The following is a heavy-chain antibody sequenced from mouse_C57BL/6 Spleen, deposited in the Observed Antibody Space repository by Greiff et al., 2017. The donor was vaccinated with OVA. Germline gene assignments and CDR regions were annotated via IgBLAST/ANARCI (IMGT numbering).Heavy chain of an antibody. D-gene: IGHD1-3*01. CDR3: TRGSVGSYFDF. Sequence: VQLQQSGAELVRPGASVKLSCKASGYTFTGYWMTWVKQRPGQGLEWIGDIYPGSGGTDYNEKFKGKATLTVDTSSSTAYMQLRSLTSEDSSVYYCTRGSVGSYFDFWGPGTTLTVSS. CDR1: GYTFTGYW. CDR2: IYPGSGGT. J-gene: IGHJ2*01. V-gene: IGHV1-55*01.